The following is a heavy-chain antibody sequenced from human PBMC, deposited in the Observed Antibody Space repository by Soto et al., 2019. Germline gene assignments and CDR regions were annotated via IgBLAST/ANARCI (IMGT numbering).Heavy chain of an antibody. CDR2: ISSNSDTT. CDR3: ARLPKGSLVTA. D-gene: IGHD2-21*02. J-gene: IGHJ4*02. CDR1: GFRFSDHS. Sequence: VEFGGGLVYPGGSLRLSCLASGFRFSDHSMIWVRQAPGKGLQWISYISSNSDTTYYADSVKGRFTVSRDNAKNALFLQMNSLRDDDTATYYCARLPKGSLVTAWGQGARVTVSS. V-gene: IGHV3-48*02.